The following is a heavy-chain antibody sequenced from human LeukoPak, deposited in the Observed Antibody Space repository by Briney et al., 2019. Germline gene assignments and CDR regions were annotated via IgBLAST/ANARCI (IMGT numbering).Heavy chain of an antibody. V-gene: IGHV3-33*08. CDR3: AREGGVFCSSTSCYLDY. J-gene: IGHJ4*02. D-gene: IGHD2-2*01. CDR1: GFTFRNYV. CDR2: IWYDGSNK. Sequence: GGSLRLSCAASGFTFRNYVIHWVRQAPGKGLEWVAVIWYDGSNKYYADSVKGRFTISRDNSKNTLYLQMNSLRAEDTAVYYCAREGGVFCSSTSCYLDYWGQGTLVTVSS.